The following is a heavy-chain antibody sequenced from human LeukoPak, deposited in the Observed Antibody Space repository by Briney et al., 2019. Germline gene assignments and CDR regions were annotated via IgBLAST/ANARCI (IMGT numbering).Heavy chain of an antibody. Sequence: KFQGRVTITRDTSASTAYMELSSLRSDDAAVYYCAREMGSSGYDYWGQGTLVTVSS. V-gene: IGHV1-3*01. D-gene: IGHD3-22*01. CDR3: AREMGSSGYDY. J-gene: IGHJ4*02.